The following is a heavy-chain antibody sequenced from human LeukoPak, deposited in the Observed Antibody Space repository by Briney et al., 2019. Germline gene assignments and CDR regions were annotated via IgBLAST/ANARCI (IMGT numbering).Heavy chain of an antibody. CDR1: GFTFGTFD. V-gene: IGHV3-23*01. CDR2: LACLDASCTE. CDR3: VRDSEGSLDY. J-gene: IGHJ4*02. Sequence: GGSLRLSCAASGFTFGTFDMSWVRQAPGKGLEWVSTLACLDASCTEYYSDSVKGRFSISRDTSRSTLSLQVNSLRVEDTAMYYCVRDSEGSLDYWGQGTLVTVSS. D-gene: IGHD3-10*01.